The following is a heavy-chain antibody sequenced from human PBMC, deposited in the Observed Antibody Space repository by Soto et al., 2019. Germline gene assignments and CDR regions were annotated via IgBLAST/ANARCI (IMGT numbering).Heavy chain of an antibody. CDR3: ARDPQNSLYYYYYYSMDV. CDR1: GYTFTSYY. CDR2: INPSGGST. Sequence: ASVKVSCKASGYTFTSYYMHWVRQAPGQGLEWMGIINPSGGSTSYAQKFQGRVTMTRDTSTSTVYMELSSLRSEDTAVYYCARDPQNSLYYYYYYSMDVWGKGTTVTVSS. V-gene: IGHV1-46*03. J-gene: IGHJ6*03.